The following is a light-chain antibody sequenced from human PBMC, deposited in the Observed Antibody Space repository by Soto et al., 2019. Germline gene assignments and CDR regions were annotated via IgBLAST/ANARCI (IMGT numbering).Light chain of an antibody. V-gene: IGLV2-14*03. Sequence: QSALTQPASVAGSPGQSITISCTGTSSDVGAYNYVSWYQQHPGQAPKLMIYDVSNRPSGVSDRFSGSKSGNTASLTISGLQAEDEADYYCYSCSRSSGTRYVFGTGTNVTVL. CDR1: SSDVGAYNY. CDR2: DVS. CDR3: YSCSRSSGTRYV. J-gene: IGLJ1*01.